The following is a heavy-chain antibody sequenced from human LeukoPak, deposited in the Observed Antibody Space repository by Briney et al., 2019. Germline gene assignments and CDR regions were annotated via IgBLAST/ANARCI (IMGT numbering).Heavy chain of an antibody. D-gene: IGHD3-22*01. CDR3: AKAGDYYDSSGYGYDYFDY. CDR1: GFTFSSYG. Sequence: GGSLRLSCAASGFTFSSYGMHWVRQAPGKGPEWVAFIRYDGSNKYYADSVKGRFTISRDNSKNTLYLQMNSLRAEDTAVYYCAKAGDYYDSSGYGYDYFDYWGQGTLVTVSS. CDR2: IRYDGSNK. V-gene: IGHV3-30*02. J-gene: IGHJ4*02.